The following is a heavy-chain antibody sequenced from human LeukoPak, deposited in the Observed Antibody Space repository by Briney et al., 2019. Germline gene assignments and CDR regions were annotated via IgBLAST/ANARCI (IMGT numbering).Heavy chain of an antibody. Sequence: GGSLRLSCAASGFTFSSYWMSWVRQAPGKGLEWVANIKQDGSEKYYVDSVKGRFTISRDNAKNSLYLQMNSLRAEDTAVYYRARDSYYYDSSGYSVLHPFDYWGQGTLVTVSS. CDR3: ARDSYYYDSSGYSVLHPFDY. CDR2: IKQDGSEK. CDR1: GFTFSSYW. V-gene: IGHV3-7*01. D-gene: IGHD3-22*01. J-gene: IGHJ4*02.